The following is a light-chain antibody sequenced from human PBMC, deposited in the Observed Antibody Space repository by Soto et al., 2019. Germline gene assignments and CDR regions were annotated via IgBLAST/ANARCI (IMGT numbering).Light chain of an antibody. CDR3: QQRGNWPPT. J-gene: IGKJ4*01. V-gene: IGKV3-11*01. CDR1: QSVNSD. Sequence: VLTQSPATLSLSPGERATLSCRASQSVNSDLAWYQQKSGQAPRLLIYNASNRAPGIPARFSGSGSGTDFPLTISSLEPEDFAVYYCQQRGNWPPTFGGGAKVEIK. CDR2: NAS.